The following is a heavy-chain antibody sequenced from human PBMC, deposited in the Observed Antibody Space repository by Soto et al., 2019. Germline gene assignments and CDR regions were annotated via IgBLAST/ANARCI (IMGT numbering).Heavy chain of an antibody. CDR3: ARLVVVAPGANV. D-gene: IGHD2-21*01. CDR1: GGSVSYNSYY. V-gene: IGHV4-39*01. Sequence: SETLSLTCSVSGGSVSYNSYYWGWIRQPPGKGLEWVGGIFYTGTTYYNPSLKYRLSISVDTSENSFSLNLTSVTAADTAVYFCARLVVVAPGANVWGQGALVTVYS. J-gene: IGHJ4*02. CDR2: IFYTGTT.